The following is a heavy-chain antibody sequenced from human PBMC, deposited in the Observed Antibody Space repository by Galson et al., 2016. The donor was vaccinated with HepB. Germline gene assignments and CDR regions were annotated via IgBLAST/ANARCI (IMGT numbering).Heavy chain of an antibody. V-gene: IGHV3-23*01. CDR1: GFTFSSYT. CDR2: VSGSGDGT. Sequence: SLRLSCAASGFTFSSYTMSWVRQSPGGGLEWVSAVSGSGDGTYYAESVKGRLTISRDNSKNKVFLQMNSLRAEDTAVYYCAKTAGDWNCATTRCYNYGMAFWGQGTTVTVSS. J-gene: IGHJ6*02. D-gene: IGHD2-2*02. CDR3: AKTAGDWNCATTRCYNYGMAF.